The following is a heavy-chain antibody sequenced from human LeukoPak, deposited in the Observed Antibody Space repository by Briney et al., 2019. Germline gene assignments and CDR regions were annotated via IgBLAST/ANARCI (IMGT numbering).Heavy chain of an antibody. D-gene: IGHD3-16*02. J-gene: IGHJ5*02. Sequence: SETLSLTCIVSGGSISSGGYYWSWIRQPPGKGLEWIGYIYHSGSTYYNPSLKSRVTISVDRSKNQFSLKLSSVTAADTAVYYCARVRMITFGGVIVTWGQGTLVTVSS. CDR1: GGSISSGGYY. CDR2: IYHSGST. V-gene: IGHV4-30-2*01. CDR3: ARVRMITFGGVIVT.